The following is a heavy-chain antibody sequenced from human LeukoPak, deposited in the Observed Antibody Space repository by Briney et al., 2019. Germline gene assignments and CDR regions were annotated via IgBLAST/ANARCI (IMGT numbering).Heavy chain of an antibody. D-gene: IGHD2-2*01. J-gene: IGHJ5*02. V-gene: IGHV4-59*01. CDR3: ARASAARSWFDP. Sequence: SETLSLTCTVSGDSISSYYWSWIRQPPGKGLEWIGYIYYSGSINYNPTLKSRVTISVDTSKNQFSLKLSSVTAADTAVYYCARASAARSWFDPWGQGTLVTVSS. CDR2: IYYSGSI. CDR1: GDSISSYY.